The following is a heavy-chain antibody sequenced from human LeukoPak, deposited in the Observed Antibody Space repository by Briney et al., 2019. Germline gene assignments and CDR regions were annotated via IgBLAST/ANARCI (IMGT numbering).Heavy chain of an antibody. V-gene: IGHV3-21*01. D-gene: IGHD3-22*01. CDR1: GFTFSSYS. CDR2: ISSSSSYI. J-gene: IGHJ4*02. Sequence: GGSLRLSCAASGFTFSSYSMNWVRQAPGKGLEWVSSISSSSSYIYYADSMKGRFTISRDNAKNSLYLQMNSLRAEGTAVYYCASNPQTMIVVVGDYWGQGTLVTVSS. CDR3: ASNPQTMIVVVGDY.